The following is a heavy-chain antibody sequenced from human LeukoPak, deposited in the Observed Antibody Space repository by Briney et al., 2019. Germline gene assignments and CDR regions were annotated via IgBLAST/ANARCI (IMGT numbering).Heavy chain of an antibody. CDR3: ARSYDSRGYYYYGMDV. CDR2: IYRRGST. V-gene: IGHV4-39*02. CDR1: GASISSSDSY. Sequence: PSETLSLTCTVSGASISSSDSYWSWIREPPGKGLEWIGSIYRRGSTSYNPSLKSRVTVSEDMSKNHFSLRLSSVTAADTAVYYCARSYDSRGYYYYGMDVWGQGTTVTVSS. D-gene: IGHD3-22*01. J-gene: IGHJ6*02.